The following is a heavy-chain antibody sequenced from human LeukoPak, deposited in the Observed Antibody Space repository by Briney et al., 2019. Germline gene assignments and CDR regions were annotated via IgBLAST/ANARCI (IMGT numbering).Heavy chain of an antibody. CDR1: GGTFSSYA. V-gene: IGHV1-69*01. CDR2: IIPIFGTA. D-gene: IGHD3-10*01. J-gene: IGHJ4*02. CDR3: ARGTADYYGSGSYSVDY. Sequence: SVKVSCKASGGTFSSYAISWVRQAPGQGLEWMGGIIPIFGTANYAQKFQGRVTITADESTSTAYMELSSLRSEDTAVYYCARGTADYYGSGSYSVDYWGQGTLVTVSS.